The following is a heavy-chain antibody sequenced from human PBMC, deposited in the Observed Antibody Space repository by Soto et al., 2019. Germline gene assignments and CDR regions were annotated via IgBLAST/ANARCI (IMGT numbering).Heavy chain of an antibody. CDR3: GTRGSMWWLRI. Sequence: GASVKVSCKVSGYTLTELSMHWVRQAPGKGLEWMGGFDPEDGETIYAQKFQGRVTMTEDTSTDTAYMELSSRRSEATAVYYCGTRGSMWWLRIWGQGTLVTVSS. V-gene: IGHV1-24*01. CDR1: GYTLTELS. J-gene: IGHJ4*02. CDR2: FDPEDGET. D-gene: IGHD5-12*01.